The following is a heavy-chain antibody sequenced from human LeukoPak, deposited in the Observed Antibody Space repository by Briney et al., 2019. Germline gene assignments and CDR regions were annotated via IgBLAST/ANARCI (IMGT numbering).Heavy chain of an antibody. CDR1: GVSISSHY. D-gene: IGHD2-2*01. CDR3: AREGPGATPFDY. V-gene: IGHV4-4*07. J-gene: IGHJ4*02. CDR2: IYSRGSA. Sequence: PSETLSLTCDVSGVSISSHYWNWIRQPAGKGLEWIGRIYSRGSADYNPSLKSRVIMSADTSKNQCSLKVTSVTAADTAVYYCAREGPGATPFDYWGQGTLVTVSS.